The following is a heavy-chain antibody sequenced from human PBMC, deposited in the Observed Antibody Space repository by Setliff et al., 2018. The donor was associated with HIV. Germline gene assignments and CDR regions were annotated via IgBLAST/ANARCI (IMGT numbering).Heavy chain of an antibody. V-gene: IGHV4-34*01. Sequence: KPSETLSLTCAVYGGSFPAYYWNWVRQPPGKGLEWIGEINHSGRTNHNPSLKSRVTISVDTSKSQFSLKLSSVTAADTAVYYCARRAYYDFWSGYYLSIANRFDSWGQGIQVTVSS. D-gene: IGHD3-3*01. CDR1: GGSFPAYY. CDR2: INHSGRT. J-gene: IGHJ5*01. CDR3: ARRAYYDFWSGYYLSIANRFDS.